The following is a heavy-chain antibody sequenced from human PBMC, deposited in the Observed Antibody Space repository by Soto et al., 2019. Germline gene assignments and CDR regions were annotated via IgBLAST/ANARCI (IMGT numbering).Heavy chain of an antibody. Sequence: ASVKISCKASGYFFTSYGISWVRQAPGQGLEWMRWISPYNGNTKYAQNFQGRVTMTTDTSTYTAYMEVRRLRSDDPAVYYCTRDFGSDLSAPGAVLDYWGQGTLVTVSS. CDR3: TRDFGSDLSAPGAVLDY. V-gene: IGHV1-18*04. CDR1: GYFFTSYG. J-gene: IGHJ4*02. CDR2: ISPYNGNT. D-gene: IGHD3-3*01.